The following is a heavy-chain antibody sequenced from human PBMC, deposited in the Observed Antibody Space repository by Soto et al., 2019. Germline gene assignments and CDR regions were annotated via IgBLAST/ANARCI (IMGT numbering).Heavy chain of an antibody. CDR2: IKSKTDGGTT. D-gene: IGHD4-17*01. Sequence: EVQLVESGGGLVKPGGSLRLSCAASGFTFSNAWMSWVRQAPGKGLEWVGRIKSKTDGGTTDYAAPVKCRITISRADSKNTLNLQMNSLTTEDTAVYYCSTDASVTTEDYLGQGTLVRLSS. J-gene: IGHJ4*02. CDR3: STDASVTTEDY. V-gene: IGHV3-15*01. CDR1: GFTFSNAW.